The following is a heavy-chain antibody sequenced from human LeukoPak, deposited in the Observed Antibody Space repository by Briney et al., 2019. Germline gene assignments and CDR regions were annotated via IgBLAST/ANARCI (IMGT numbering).Heavy chain of an antibody. CDR1: GFTFSSYW. CDR2: INSDGSST. Sequence: GGSLRLSCAASGFTFSSYWMHWVRQAPGKGLVWVSRINSDGSSTSYADSVKGRFTISRDNAKNTLYLQMNSLRAEDTAVYYCAREGYGDAFDIWGQGTMVTVSS. D-gene: IGHD1-1*01. V-gene: IGHV3-74*01. J-gene: IGHJ3*02. CDR3: AREGYGDAFDI.